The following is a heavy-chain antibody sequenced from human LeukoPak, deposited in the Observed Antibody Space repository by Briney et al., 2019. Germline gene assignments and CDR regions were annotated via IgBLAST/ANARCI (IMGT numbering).Heavy chain of an antibody. Sequence: PSETLSLTCTVSGGSISSGSYYWSWIRQPAGKGLEWIGRIYTSGSTNYNPSLKSRVTISVDTSKNQFSLKLSSVTAADTAVYYCARTGTHYYDSSGTKVDYYYYYMDVWGKGTTVTVSS. D-gene: IGHD3-22*01. J-gene: IGHJ6*03. CDR2: IYTSGST. V-gene: IGHV4-61*02. CDR1: GGSISSGSYY. CDR3: ARTGTHYYDSSGTKVDYYYYYMDV.